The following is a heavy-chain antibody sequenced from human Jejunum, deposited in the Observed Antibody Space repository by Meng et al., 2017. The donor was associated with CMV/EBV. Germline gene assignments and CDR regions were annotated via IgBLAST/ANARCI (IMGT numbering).Heavy chain of an antibody. V-gene: IGHV4-4*02. CDR3: ARGRSTWTTSYEGTFNY. CDR1: SSRNW. D-gene: IGHD2/OR15-2a*01. CDR2: MSPTESS. J-gene: IGHJ4*02. Sequence: SSRNWWSWVRQPPGKGLEWVGEMSPTESSNYNQSLKSRGTMSLDRSRNQFSLRLSSVTAADTAVYYCARGRSTWTTSYEGTFNYWGQGILVTVSS.